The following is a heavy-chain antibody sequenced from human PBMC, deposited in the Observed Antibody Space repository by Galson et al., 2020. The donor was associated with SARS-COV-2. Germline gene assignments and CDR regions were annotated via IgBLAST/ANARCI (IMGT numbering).Heavy chain of an antibody. CDR1: GGSISSPNTW. CDR3: ARLSGINACYNWFDP. J-gene: IGHJ5*02. D-gene: IGHD3-16*01. CDR2: IFHSGGT. V-gene: IGHV4-4*02. Sequence: SETLSLTCAVSGGSISSPNTWWSWVRQPPGKGLEWIGEIFHSGGTNYNPSLRSRVTISVDKSNNQFSLKLSSVTAADTAIYYCARLSGINACYNWFDPWGQGTLVTVSS.